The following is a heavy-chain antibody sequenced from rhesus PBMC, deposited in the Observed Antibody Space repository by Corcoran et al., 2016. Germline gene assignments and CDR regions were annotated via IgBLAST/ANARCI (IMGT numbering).Heavy chain of an antibody. D-gene: IGHD4-23*01. CDR3: ARGGSNVDY. Sequence: QVQLQESGPGLVKPSETLSLTCTVSGASMTNNWWTWIRQPPGKGLEWIGEINGNSGSTNYIPSLKSRVTISKDASSNQFSRKLNSVTAADTAVYYCARGGSNVDYWGQGVLVTVSS. J-gene: IGHJ4*01. V-gene: IGHV4-80*01. CDR1: GASMTNNW. CDR2: INGNSGST.